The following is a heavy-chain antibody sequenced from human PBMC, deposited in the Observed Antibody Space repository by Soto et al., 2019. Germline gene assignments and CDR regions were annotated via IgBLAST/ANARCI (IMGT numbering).Heavy chain of an antibody. CDR2: VYHSGAT. V-gene: IGHV4-4*02. Sequence: QVQLQESGPGLMRPSGPLSLPSAVPGDSIIGTGSWSWVRHRPGKGQDWVGEVYHSGATNYNTSLKSRVTISVDTSRNQVSLNLGSVTAADTAVYYCVRNGYYSVDVGGQGTTVTVSS. D-gene: IGHD3-22*01. CDR1: GDSIIGTGS. CDR3: VRNGYYSVDV. J-gene: IGHJ6*02.